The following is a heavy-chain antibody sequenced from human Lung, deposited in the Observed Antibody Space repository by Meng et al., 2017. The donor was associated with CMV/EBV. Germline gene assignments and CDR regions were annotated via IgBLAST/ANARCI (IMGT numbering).Heavy chain of an antibody. D-gene: IGHD6-19*01. CDR3: AKSSDNGWSS. CDR1: VYTFSGFY. Sequence: VQLVQSGAEVKRPGASGKIPCRASVYTFSGFYLNWARQAPGHGLEWLGRVNPVSDDTHYAQKFVGRLTVTRGATINTAFMELTSLRPDDTAVYYCAKSSDNGWSSWGPGTLVTVSS. V-gene: IGHV1-2*06. CDR2: VNPVSDDT. J-gene: IGHJ4*01.